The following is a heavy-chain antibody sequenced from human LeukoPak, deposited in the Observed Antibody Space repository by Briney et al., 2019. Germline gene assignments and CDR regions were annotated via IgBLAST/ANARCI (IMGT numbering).Heavy chain of an antibody. D-gene: IGHD2-2*01. V-gene: IGHV5-51*01. Sequence: GESRKISCKGSGYSFTSYWIGWVRQMPGKGLEWMGIIYPGDSDTRYSPSFQGQVTISADKSISTAYLQWSSLKAADTAMYYRARQTDCSSTSCYDYWGQGTLVTVSS. J-gene: IGHJ4*02. CDR2: IYPGDSDT. CDR3: ARQTDCSSTSCYDY. CDR1: GYSFTSYW.